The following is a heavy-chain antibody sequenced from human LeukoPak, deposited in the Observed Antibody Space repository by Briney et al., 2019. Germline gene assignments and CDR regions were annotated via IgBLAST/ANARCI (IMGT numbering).Heavy chain of an antibody. CDR3: AQDCSRDGGNSGGYFQY. CDR2: ISGSGYST. V-gene: IGHV3-23*01. CDR1: GFTFSSYA. Sequence: GGSLRLSCAASGFTFSSYAMSWVRQAPGKGLECVSTISGSGYSTYYAGSVKGRFTISRDNSKNTLYLQMNCLRVEDTAVYYCAQDCSRDGGNSGGYFQYWGRGTVVTVSS. D-gene: IGHD2-21*02. J-gene: IGHJ1*01.